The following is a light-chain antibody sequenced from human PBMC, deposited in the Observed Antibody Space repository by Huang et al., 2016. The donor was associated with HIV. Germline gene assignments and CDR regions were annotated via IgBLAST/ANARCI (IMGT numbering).Light chain of an antibody. Sequence: EIVLTQSPATLSLSPGERATLSCRASQSVTSYLAWYQHKPGQAPRLLIYDASTRATCISARFSGSGSVTDFTLTISSLEPEEFATYYFQHRSSWPETFGQGTRLEIK. V-gene: IGKV3-11*01. CDR2: DAS. J-gene: IGKJ5*01. CDR3: QHRSSWPET. CDR1: QSVTSY.